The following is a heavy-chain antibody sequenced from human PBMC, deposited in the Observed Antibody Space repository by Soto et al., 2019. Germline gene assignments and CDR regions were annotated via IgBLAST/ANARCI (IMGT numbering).Heavy chain of an antibody. CDR2: TSFDGRSE. CDR1: GFRFSGYA. D-gene: IGHD7-27*01. J-gene: IGHJ4*02. V-gene: IGHV3-30*04. Sequence: QVQLVESGGGVVQPGGSLRLSCAASGFRFSGYAMHWVRQAPGKGLEWVSMTSFDGRSENYTDSVKGRFTISRDNSKNTVSLQMNSLRAEDTAVYYCAKDVDWGTSGGPRLDNWGQGTLVIVSS. CDR3: AKDVDWGTSGGPRLDN.